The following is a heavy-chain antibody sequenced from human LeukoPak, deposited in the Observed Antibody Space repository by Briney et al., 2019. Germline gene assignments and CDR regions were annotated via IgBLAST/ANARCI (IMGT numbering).Heavy chain of an antibody. CDR1: GFTFSSYS. V-gene: IGHV3-21*01. D-gene: IGHD3-3*01. CDR3: AQEADVVTTWSGFNI. J-gene: IGHJ3*02. Sequence: PGGSLRLSCAASGFTFSSYSMNWVRQAPGKGLEWVSSISSSSSYIYYADSVKGRFTISRDNAKNSLYLQMNSLRVEDTAVYYCAQEADVVTTWSGFNIWGQGTMVTVSS. CDR2: ISSSSSYI.